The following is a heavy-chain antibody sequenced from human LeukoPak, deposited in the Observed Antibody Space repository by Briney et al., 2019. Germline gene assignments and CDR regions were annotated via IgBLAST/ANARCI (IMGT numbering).Heavy chain of an antibody. CDR2: IWYDGSNK. J-gene: IGHJ4*02. Sequence: GGSLRLSCAASGFSFSGYGMHWVRQAPGKGLEWVAVIWYDGSNKYYADSVKGRFTISRDNSKNTLYLQMNSLRAEDTAVYYCARDSGSLSIFDYWGQGTLVTVSS. CDR1: GFSFSGYG. CDR3: ARDSGSLSIFDY. D-gene: IGHD1-26*01. V-gene: IGHV3-33*08.